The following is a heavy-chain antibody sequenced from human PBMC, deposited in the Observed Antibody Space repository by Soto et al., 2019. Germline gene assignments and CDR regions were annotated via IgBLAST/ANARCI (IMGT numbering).Heavy chain of an antibody. CDR1: WDIFSSDMGS. V-gene: IGHV6-1*01. CDR3: EGVTCISGMDL. D-gene: IGHD3-10*01. CDR2: TYYRSRGSF. J-gene: IGHJ6*02. Sequence: SQTLXLTCAMSWDIFSSDMGSFDFIMQSPSRCLEWLGRTYYRSRGSFDYALSVKSRVTIDPDTSKKPFSLHLDSLTPADKAVYYSEGVTCISGMDLWGQGTPVTVSS.